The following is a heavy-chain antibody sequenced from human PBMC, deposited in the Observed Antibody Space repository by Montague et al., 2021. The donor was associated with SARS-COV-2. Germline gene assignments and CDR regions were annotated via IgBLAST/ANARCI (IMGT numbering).Heavy chain of an antibody. CDR2: ILSGGRT. CDR1: GFTVSTFD. Sequence: SLRLSCAASGFTVSTFDMTWVRQAPGKGLECVSVILSGGRTFYAASGKGRFTIPRDDSTDTLYVHMNSLRGEDTAIYYCTKDWDYWGQGALVTVSS. CDR3: TKDWDY. V-gene: IGHV3-23*03. J-gene: IGHJ4*02.